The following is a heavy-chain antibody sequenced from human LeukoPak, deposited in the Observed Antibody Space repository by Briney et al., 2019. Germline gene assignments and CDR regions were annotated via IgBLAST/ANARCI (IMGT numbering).Heavy chain of an antibody. CDR1: GFTFSSSA. D-gene: IGHD6-19*01. J-gene: IGHJ4*02. Sequence: PGGSLRLSCAASGFTFSSSAMSWVRQAPGKGLEWVSAMSNNRGYTYYADSVQGRFTISRDNSKNTLFLQMNSLRAEDTAIYYCAKGSGSIAVDNLCVYWGPGTLVTVSS. CDR3: AKGSGSIAVDNLCVY. CDR2: MSNNRGYT. V-gene: IGHV3-23*01.